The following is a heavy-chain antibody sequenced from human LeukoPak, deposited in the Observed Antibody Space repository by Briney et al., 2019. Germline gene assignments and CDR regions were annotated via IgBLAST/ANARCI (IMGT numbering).Heavy chain of an antibody. Sequence: GGSLRLSCAASGFTFSNAWMSWVRQAPGKGLEWVGRIKSKTDGGTTDYAAPVKGRFTISRDDSKNTLYLQMNSLKTEDTAVYYCTTGPYLDCGSTSCYTIYWGQGTLVTVSS. J-gene: IGHJ4*02. V-gene: IGHV3-15*01. CDR3: TTGPYLDCGSTSCYTIY. CDR2: IKSKTDGGTT. CDR1: GFTFSNAW. D-gene: IGHD2-2*01.